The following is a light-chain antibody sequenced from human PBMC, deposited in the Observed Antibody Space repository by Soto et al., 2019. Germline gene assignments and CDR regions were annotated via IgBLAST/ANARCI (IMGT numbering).Light chain of an antibody. Sequence: AIQLTQSPSSLSASVGDRVTITCRASQGIRNDLGWYQQKPGKAPKLLIYAASSLQSGVPSRFSGSASGTDFTLTISSLQPEDFATYYCLQDYTYPPWTFGQGTKMDIK. CDR2: AAS. J-gene: IGKJ1*01. V-gene: IGKV1-6*01. CDR1: QGIRND. CDR3: LQDYTYPPWT.